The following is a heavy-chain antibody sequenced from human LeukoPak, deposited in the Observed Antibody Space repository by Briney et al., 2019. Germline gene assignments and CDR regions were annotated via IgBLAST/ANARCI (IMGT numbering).Heavy chain of an antibody. J-gene: IGHJ4*02. V-gene: IGHV4-59*08. D-gene: IGHD6-19*01. CDR3: ARWYSSGWAFDY. CDR1: GGSISYYY. CDR2: IHSSGST. Sequence: PSETLSLTCTVSGGSISYYYWNWIRQPPGKGLEWIGYIHSSGSTKYNPSLKSRVTISVDTSKNQFSLKLSSVTAADTAVYYCARWYSSGWAFDYWGQGTMVTVS.